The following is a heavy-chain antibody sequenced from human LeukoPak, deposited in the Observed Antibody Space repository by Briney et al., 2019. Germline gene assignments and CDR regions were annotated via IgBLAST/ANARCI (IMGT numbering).Heavy chain of an antibody. V-gene: IGHV3-23*01. D-gene: IGHD6-13*01. J-gene: IGHJ4*02. CDR3: ARIPSSWSYFDY. Sequence: GGSLRLSCAASGFTFNNYAMNWVRQAPGKGLEWVSTISGSGGDTYYADSVKGRFTISRENSKNTLYLQMNSLGAEDTAVYYCARIPSSWSYFDYWGQGTLVTVAS. CDR2: ISGSGGDT. CDR1: GFTFNNYA.